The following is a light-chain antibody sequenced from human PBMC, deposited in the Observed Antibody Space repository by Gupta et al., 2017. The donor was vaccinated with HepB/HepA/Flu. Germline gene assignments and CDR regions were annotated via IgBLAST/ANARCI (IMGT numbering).Light chain of an antibody. CDR1: QSVSSN. Sequence: EIVMTQSPATLSVSPGERATLSCRASQSVSSNLAWYQQKPSQAPRLLIYGASTRATGIPARFSGSGSGTEFTLTISSLQSEDFAVYYCQQYNNWLMCSFGQGTKLEIK. J-gene: IGKJ2*04. V-gene: IGKV3-15*01. CDR3: QQYNNWLMCS. CDR2: GAS.